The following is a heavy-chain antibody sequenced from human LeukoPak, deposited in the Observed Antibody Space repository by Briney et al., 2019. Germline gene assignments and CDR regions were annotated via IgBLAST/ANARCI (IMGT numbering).Heavy chain of an antibody. Sequence: GGSLRLSCAASGFTFNIYAMSWVRQAPGKGLEWVAVIWYDGSNKYYADSVKGRFTISRDNSKNTLYLQTNSLRAEDTAVYYCARGRDYGDYSLYYFDYWGQGTLVTVSS. CDR2: IWYDGSNK. D-gene: IGHD4-17*01. CDR1: GFTFNIYA. V-gene: IGHV3-33*08. CDR3: ARGRDYGDYSLYYFDY. J-gene: IGHJ4*02.